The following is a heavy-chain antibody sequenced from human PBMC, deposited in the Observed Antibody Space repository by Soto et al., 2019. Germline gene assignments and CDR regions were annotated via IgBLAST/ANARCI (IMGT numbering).Heavy chain of an antibody. CDR3: ARDVLRYFDWLPQPYYFDY. CDR2: INHSGST. D-gene: IGHD3-9*01. Sequence: SETLSLTCAVYGGSFSGYYWSWIRQPPGKGLEWIGEINHSGSTNYNPSLKSRVTISVDTSKNQFSLKLSSVTAADTAVYYCARDVLRYFDWLPQPYYFDYWDQGTLVTVSS. CDR1: GGSFSGYY. V-gene: IGHV4-34*01. J-gene: IGHJ4*02.